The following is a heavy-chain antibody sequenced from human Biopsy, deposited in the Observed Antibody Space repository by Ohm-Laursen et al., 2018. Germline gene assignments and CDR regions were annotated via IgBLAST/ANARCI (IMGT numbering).Heavy chain of an antibody. CDR2: IKSKTDGGTT. CDR1: GFTFSNAW. V-gene: IGHV3-15*01. Sequence: GSLRLSCSASGFTFSNAWMNWVRQAPGKGLEWVGRIKSKTDGGTTDYAAPVKDRFTISRDDSKNTLYLQMNSLKTEDTAVYYCTTDTRSWYNYFDYWGQGTLVTVSS. CDR3: TTDTRSWYNYFDY. J-gene: IGHJ4*02. D-gene: IGHD6-13*01.